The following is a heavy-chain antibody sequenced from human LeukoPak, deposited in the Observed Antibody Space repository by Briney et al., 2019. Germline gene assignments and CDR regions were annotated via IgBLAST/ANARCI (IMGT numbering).Heavy chain of an antibody. Sequence: GGSLRFSCAASGFTFSSYWMHWVRQAPGKGLVWVSRINSDGSSTSYADSVKGRFTISRDNAKNTLYLQMNSLRAEDTAVYYCARDPGDLGIWYFDLWGRGTLVTVSS. J-gene: IGHJ2*01. CDR1: GFTFSSYW. D-gene: IGHD7-27*01. CDR3: ARDPGDLGIWYFDL. V-gene: IGHV3-74*01. CDR2: INSDGSST.